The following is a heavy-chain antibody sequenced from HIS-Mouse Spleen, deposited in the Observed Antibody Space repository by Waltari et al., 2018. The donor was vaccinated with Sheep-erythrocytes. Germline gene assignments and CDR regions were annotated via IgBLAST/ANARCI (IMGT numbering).Heavy chain of an antibody. Sequence: QVQLVQSGAEVKKPGASVKVSCKASGYTFTGYYMHWVRQAPGKGLEWMGWSNPNSGGTNYEQKFQGRVTMTRDTSSSTAYMELSRLRSDDTAVYYCAGYSGSLDYWGQGTLVTVSS. CDR1: GYTFTGYY. D-gene: IGHD1-26*01. V-gene: IGHV1-2*02. J-gene: IGHJ4*02. CDR2: SNPNSGGT. CDR3: AGYSGSLDY.